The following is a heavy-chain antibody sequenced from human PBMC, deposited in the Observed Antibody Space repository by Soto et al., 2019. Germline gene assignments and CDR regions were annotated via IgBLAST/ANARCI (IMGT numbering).Heavy chain of an antibody. Sequence: GGSLRLSCAASGFIFSGHYMDWVRQAPGKGLEWVGRSGGKADSFTTEYAASVKGRFTISRDDSKNSLFLQMDSLTTEDTAVYYCATLVRQRVDPPNDHWGQGTLVTVSS. V-gene: IGHV3-72*01. CDR3: ATLVRQRVDPPNDH. CDR1: GFIFSGHY. CDR2: SGGKADSFTT. D-gene: IGHD3-10*01. J-gene: IGHJ4*02.